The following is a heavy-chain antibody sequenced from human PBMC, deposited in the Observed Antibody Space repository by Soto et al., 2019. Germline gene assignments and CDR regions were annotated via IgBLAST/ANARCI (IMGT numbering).Heavy chain of an antibody. J-gene: IGHJ3*01. Sequence: GESLKISCKGSGYNFATYYIGWVRQMPGKGLEWMGSIYPGDSDTTYSPPFQGQVTISADKSIGAAYLQWNSLRASDTAMYYCSTDGVIGAFDVWGQGTMVTVS. V-gene: IGHV5-51*01. CDR3: STDGVIGAFDV. CDR2: IYPGDSDT. D-gene: IGHD2-21*01. CDR1: GYNFATYY.